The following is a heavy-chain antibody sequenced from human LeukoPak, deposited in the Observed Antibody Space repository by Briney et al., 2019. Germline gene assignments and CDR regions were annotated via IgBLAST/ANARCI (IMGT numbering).Heavy chain of an antibody. J-gene: IGHJ4*02. D-gene: IGHD1/OR15-1a*01. CDR2: ISAYNGNT. CDR3: ATASEYNWNIVF. CDR1: GYTFTSYG. Sequence: ASVKVSCKASGYTFTSYGISWVRQAPGQGLEWMGWISAYNGNTNYAQKLQGRVTMTTDTSTSTAYMELRSLRSANTAVYYCATASEYNWNIVFWGQGTLVTVSS. V-gene: IGHV1-18*01.